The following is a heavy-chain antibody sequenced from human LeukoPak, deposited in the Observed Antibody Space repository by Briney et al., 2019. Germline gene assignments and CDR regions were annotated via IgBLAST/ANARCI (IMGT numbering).Heavy chain of an antibody. V-gene: IGHV3-74*01. CDR2: INSDGRST. CDR3: TRGGGRGVDY. D-gene: IGHD3-10*01. Sequence: TGGSLRLSCAASGLTVGINYMSWVRQAPGKGLEWVSRINSDGRSTNYADSVEGRFTISRDNAKNTLYPQMNSLRAEDTAVYYCTRGGGRGVDYWGQGTLVTVSS. CDR1: GLTVGINY. J-gene: IGHJ4*02.